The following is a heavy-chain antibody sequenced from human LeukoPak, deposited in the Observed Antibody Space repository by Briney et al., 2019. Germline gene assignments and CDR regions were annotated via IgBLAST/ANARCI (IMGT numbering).Heavy chain of an antibody. CDR1: GFVFDTYG. Sequence: PGRSLRLSCAASGFVFDTYGMHWVRQAPGKGLEWVAVIWYDGSKKYYADSVKGRFTVSRDNSKNTLYLQMNSLRAEDTAVYYCARGYCSGTACDRDYWGQGTLVTVSS. V-gene: IGHV3-33*01. J-gene: IGHJ4*02. CDR2: IWYDGSKK. CDR3: ARGYCSGTACDRDY. D-gene: IGHD2-15*01.